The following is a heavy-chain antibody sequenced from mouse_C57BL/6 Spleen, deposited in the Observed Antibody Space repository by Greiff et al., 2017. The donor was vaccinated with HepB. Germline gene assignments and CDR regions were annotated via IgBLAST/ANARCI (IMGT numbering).Heavy chain of an antibody. D-gene: IGHD2-4*01. CDR3: TTDYDECLFAY. J-gene: IGHJ3*01. CDR1: GFNIKDDY. Sequence: VHVKQSGAELVRPGASVKLSCTASGFNIKDDYMHWVKQRPEQGLEWIGWIDPENGDTEYASKFQGKATITAETSSNTAYLQLSSLTSEDTAVYYCTTDYDECLFAYWGQGTLVTVSA. V-gene: IGHV14-4*01. CDR2: IDPENGDT.